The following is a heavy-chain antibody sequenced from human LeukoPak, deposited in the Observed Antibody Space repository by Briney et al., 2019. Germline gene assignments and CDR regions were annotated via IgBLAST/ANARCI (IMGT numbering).Heavy chain of an antibody. V-gene: IGHV3-20*04. Sequence: PGGSLRLSCAASGFTFDDYGMSWVRQAPGKGLEWVSGINWNGGSTGYADSVKGRFTISRDNAKNSLYLQMNSLRAEDTALYYCARDESNYYDSSGYYYWGQGTLVTVSS. D-gene: IGHD3-22*01. CDR2: INWNGGST. CDR1: GFTFDDYG. J-gene: IGHJ4*02. CDR3: ARDESNYYDSSGYYY.